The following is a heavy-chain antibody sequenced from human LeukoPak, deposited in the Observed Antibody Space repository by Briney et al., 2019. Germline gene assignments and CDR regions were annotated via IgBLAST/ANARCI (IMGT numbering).Heavy chain of an antibody. D-gene: IGHD5-24*01. V-gene: IGHV4-59*01. CDR1: GGSISSYY. CDR2: IYYSGST. Sequence: PSETLSLTCTVSGGSISSYYWSWIRQPPGKGLEWIGYIYYSGSTNYNPSLKSRVTISVDTSKNQFSLKLSSVTAADTAVYYCARDRESEMATINALDYWGQGTLVTVSS. CDR3: ARDRESEMATINALDY. J-gene: IGHJ4*02.